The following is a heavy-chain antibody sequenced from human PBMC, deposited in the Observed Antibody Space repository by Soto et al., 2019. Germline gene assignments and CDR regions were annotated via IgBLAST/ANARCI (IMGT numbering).Heavy chain of an antibody. D-gene: IGHD4-17*01. CDR2: IYYSGST. Sequence: TLSLTCTVSGGSISSYYWSWIRQPPGKGLEWIGYIYYSGSTNYNPSLKSRVTISVDTSKNQFSLKLSSVTAADTAVYYCARRYGDYFDYWGQGTLVTVSS. CDR1: GGSISSYY. CDR3: ARRYGDYFDY. J-gene: IGHJ4*02. V-gene: IGHV4-59*08.